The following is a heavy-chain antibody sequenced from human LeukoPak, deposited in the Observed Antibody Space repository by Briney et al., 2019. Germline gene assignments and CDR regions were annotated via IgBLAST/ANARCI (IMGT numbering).Heavy chain of an antibody. CDR3: ARGGRVDYFDY. J-gene: IGHJ4*02. Sequence: SETLSLTCTVSGGSISSHYWSWIRQPPGKGLEWIGYIYYSGSTNYNPSLKSRVTISVDTSKNQFSLKLSSVTAADTAVYYCARGGRVDYFDYWGQGTLVTVSS. V-gene: IGHV4-59*11. CDR2: IYYSGST. CDR1: GGSISSHY. D-gene: IGHD2-15*01.